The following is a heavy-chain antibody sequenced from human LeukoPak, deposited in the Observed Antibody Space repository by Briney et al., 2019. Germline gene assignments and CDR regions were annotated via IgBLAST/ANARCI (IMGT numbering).Heavy chain of an antibody. D-gene: IGHD7-27*01. CDR2: MNPNSGNT. Sequence: ASVKVSCKASGYTFTSYDINWVRQATGQGLEWMGWMNPNSGNTGYAQKFQGRVTMTRDTSTSTVYMELSSLRSEDTAVYYCARDELTGAVYGMDVWGQGTTVTVSS. V-gene: IGHV1-8*01. CDR1: GYTFTSYD. CDR3: ARDELTGAVYGMDV. J-gene: IGHJ6*02.